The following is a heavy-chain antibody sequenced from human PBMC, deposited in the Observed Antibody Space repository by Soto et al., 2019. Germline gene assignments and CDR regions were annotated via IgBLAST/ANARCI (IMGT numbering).Heavy chain of an antibody. CDR1: GYTSTRYD. J-gene: IGHJ4*02. CDR3: ATSRGYTFGQKFAH. CDR2: INSYTGNT. D-gene: IGHD5-18*01. Sequence: QVQLVQSGAEVKKPGASVKVSCKASGYTSTRYDINWVRQAPGQGLEWIGWINSYTGNTNYAQILQGRVTMPTDTSTSTAYMELRSLRSDDTAIYYCATSRGYTFGQKFAHWGQGTLVTVSS. V-gene: IGHV1-18*01.